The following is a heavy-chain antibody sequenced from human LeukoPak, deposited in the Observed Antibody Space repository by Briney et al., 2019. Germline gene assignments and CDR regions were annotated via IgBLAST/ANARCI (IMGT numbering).Heavy chain of an antibody. V-gene: IGHV3-23*05. CDR3: AKGSYYDSSGSFYFDY. CDR2: ITNTGGVT. CDR1: GFTFSNFW. Sequence: GESLRLSCTASGFTFSNFWMGWVRQAPGKGLEWVSGITNTGGVTLYADSVKGRLTVSRDNSRNTLYVQVNSLGTEDTAAYYCAKGSYYDSSGSFYFDYWGQGTLVTVSS. J-gene: IGHJ4*02. D-gene: IGHD3-22*01.